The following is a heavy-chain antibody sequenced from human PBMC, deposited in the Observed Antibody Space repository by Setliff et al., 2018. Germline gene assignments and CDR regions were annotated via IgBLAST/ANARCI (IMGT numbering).Heavy chain of an antibody. Sequence: SETLSLTCTVSGFSINSGTHFWGWIRQPPGKGLEWIGRIHYSGNTYYNASLKSRVIISVDTARNQFSLSLSSVTAADTAVYYCARTGTYRYFDYWGQGTLVTVSS. CDR2: IHYSGNT. J-gene: IGHJ4*02. CDR1: GFSINSGTHF. V-gene: IGHV4-39*01. CDR3: ARTGTYRYFDY. D-gene: IGHD1-1*01.